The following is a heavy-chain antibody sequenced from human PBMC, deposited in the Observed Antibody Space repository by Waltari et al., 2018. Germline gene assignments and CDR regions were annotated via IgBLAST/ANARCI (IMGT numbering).Heavy chain of an antibody. CDR1: GYTFSIYW. CDR3: ARGRSGSYPD. V-gene: IGHV5-51*01. D-gene: IGHD1-26*01. CDR2: IFPGDSDT. J-gene: IGHJ4*02. Sequence: EVQLVQSGAEVKKPGESLRISCKGSGYTFSIYWIAWVRQVPGKGLDWMGIIFPGDSDTRYSPSFQGQVTISADKSISTAYLQWSSLKASDTAIYYCARGRSGSYPDWGQGTLVTVSS.